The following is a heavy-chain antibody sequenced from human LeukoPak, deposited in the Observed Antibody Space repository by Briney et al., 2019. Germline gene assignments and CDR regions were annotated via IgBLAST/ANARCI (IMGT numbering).Heavy chain of an antibody. D-gene: IGHD6-13*01. V-gene: IGHV3-21*01. CDR3: ARGIAASGTDC. CDR2: ISSRSSSI. Sequence: PGWSLRLSCSAAGFTFPSHSMIWVRQAPGKGLEGVSSISSRSSSIYYADSVRGRFTIPRDNAKNLLFLQMNSLRAEDTAVYFCARGIAASGTDCWGQGTLVTVSS. CDR1: GFTFPSHS. J-gene: IGHJ4*02.